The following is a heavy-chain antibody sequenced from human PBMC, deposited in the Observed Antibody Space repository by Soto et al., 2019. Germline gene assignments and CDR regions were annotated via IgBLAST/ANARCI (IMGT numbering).Heavy chain of an antibody. Sequence: QVQLVESEGGVVQPGRSLRLSCTASGFTFSNYGMHWVRQAPGKGLEWVTGISYDGNVAYYADSVKGRFTSSRDNPKNTLYLQMNSLRTEATAVSDCENEGQITNWYFDYGCQGTLVTVSS. CDR3: ENEGQITNWYFDY. D-gene: IGHD1-1*01. V-gene: IGHV3-30*18. CDR1: GFTFSNYG. J-gene: IGHJ4*02. CDR2: ISYDGNVA.